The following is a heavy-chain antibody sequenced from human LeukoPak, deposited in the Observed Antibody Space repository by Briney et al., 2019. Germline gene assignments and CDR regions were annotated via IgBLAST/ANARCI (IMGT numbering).Heavy chain of an antibody. CDR2: ISWNSGSI. J-gene: IGHJ4*02. V-gene: IGHV3-9*01. D-gene: IGHD2-15*01. CDR1: GFTFDDYA. Sequence: PGGSLRLSCAASGFTFDDYAMHWVRQAPGKGLEWVSGISWNSGSIGYADSVKGRFTISRDNAKNSLYLQMNSLRDEDTAVYYCVRLVGSRSCSGGTCYSDYWGQGTLVTVSS. CDR3: VRLVGSRSCSGGTCYSDY.